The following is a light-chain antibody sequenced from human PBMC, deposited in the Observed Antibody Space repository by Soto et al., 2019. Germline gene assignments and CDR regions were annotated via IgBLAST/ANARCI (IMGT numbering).Light chain of an antibody. J-gene: IGLJ1*01. CDR2: EVS. CDR3: SSYTSTDTLYV. Sequence: QSALTQPASVSGSAGQSITISCAGTSSDVGPYNYVSWYQLHPGKAPKLMIFEVSNRPSGVSNRFSGSKSGNTASLTISGLQAEDEADYYCSSYTSTDTLYVFGTGTKVTVL. CDR1: SSDVGPYNY. V-gene: IGLV2-14*01.